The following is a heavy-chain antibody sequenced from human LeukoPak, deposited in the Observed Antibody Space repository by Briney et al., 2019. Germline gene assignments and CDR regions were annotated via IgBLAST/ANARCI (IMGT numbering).Heavy chain of an antibody. CDR2: INPSGGST. CDR3: ARGGNYDSSGSFDP. D-gene: IGHD3-22*01. V-gene: IGHV1-46*01. J-gene: IGHJ5*02. CDR1: GYSFARYY. Sequence: ASVKVSCKASGYSFARYYIHWVRHAPGQGLEWMGIINPSGGSTRYAQKFQGRVTMTRDTSTSTVYMELSSLRSDDTAVYYCARGGNYDSSGSFDPWGQGTLVTVSS.